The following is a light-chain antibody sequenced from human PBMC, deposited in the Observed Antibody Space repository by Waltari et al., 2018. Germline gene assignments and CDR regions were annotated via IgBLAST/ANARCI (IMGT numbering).Light chain of an antibody. V-gene: IGKV3-11*01. J-gene: IGKJ4*01. CDR2: DAS. Sequence: EIVLTQSPATLSLSPGERATLPCRASQGVSSYLAWYQQKPGQAPRLLIYDASNRATGIPARFSGSGSGTDFTLTISSLEPEDFAVYYCQQRSNWGLTFGGGTKVEIK. CDR1: QGVSSY. CDR3: QQRSNWGLT.